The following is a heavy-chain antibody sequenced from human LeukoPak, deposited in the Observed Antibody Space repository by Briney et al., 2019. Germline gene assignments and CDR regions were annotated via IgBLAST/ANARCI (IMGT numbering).Heavy chain of an antibody. J-gene: IGHJ5*02. Sequence: SETPSLTCTVSGGSISSSSYYWGWIRQPPGKGLEWIGSIYYSGSTYYNPSLKSRVTISVDTSKNQFSLKLSSVTAADTAVYYCARRVVAGISFDPWGQGTLVTVSS. CDR2: IYYSGST. CDR3: ARRVVAGISFDP. D-gene: IGHD6-19*01. CDR1: GGSISSSSYY. V-gene: IGHV4-39*01.